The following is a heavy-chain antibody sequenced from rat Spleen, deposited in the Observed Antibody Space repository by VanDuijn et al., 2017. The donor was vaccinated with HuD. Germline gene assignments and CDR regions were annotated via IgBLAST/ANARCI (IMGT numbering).Heavy chain of an antibody. CDR3: ARHGRIYYYDGSYFYFDY. D-gene: IGHD1-12*02. Sequence: EVQLVESDGGLVQPGRSLKLSCAASGFTFSDYYMAWVRQAPTNGLEWVATISYDGSNTFYRDSVKGRFTISREPAKNTLYLQMDSLRSEDTATYYCARHGRIYYYDGSYFYFDYWGQGVMVTVSS. J-gene: IGHJ2*01. V-gene: IGHV5-29*01. CDR1: GFTFSDYY. CDR2: ISYDGSNT.